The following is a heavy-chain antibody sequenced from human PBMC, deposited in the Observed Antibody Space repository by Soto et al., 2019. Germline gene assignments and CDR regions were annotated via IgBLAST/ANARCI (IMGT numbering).Heavy chain of an antibody. J-gene: IGHJ5*02. D-gene: IGHD6-19*01. CDR2: ISSSSSYI. CDR1: GFTFSSYS. CDR3: ARDISTQAEIAVAVGWFDP. Sequence: GGSLRLSCAASGFTFSSYSMNWVRQAPGKGLEWVSSISSSSSYIYYADSVKGRFTISRDNAKNSLYLQMNSLRAEDTAVYYCARDISTQAEIAVAVGWFDPWGQGTLVTVSS. V-gene: IGHV3-21*01.